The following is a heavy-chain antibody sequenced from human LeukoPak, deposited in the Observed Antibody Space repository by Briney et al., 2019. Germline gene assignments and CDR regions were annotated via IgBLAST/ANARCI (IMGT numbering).Heavy chain of an antibody. CDR2: ISGRGGST. CDR3: AKKRIAVAGPDAFDF. CDR1: GFTFSSYG. Sequence: GRSLRLSCAASGFTFSSYGMHWVRQAPGKGLEWVSAISGRGGSTYYADSVKGQFTISRDNSKNTLYLQMNSLRAEDTAVYYCAKKRIAVAGPDAFDFWGQGTMVTVSS. J-gene: IGHJ3*01. V-gene: IGHV3-23*01. D-gene: IGHD6-19*01.